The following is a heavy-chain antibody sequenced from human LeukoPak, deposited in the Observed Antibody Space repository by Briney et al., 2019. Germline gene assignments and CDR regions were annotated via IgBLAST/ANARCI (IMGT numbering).Heavy chain of an antibody. CDR3: ATRITMIVVVPNTDAFDI. J-gene: IGHJ3*02. CDR2: IYYSGST. D-gene: IGHD3-22*01. CDR1: GGSISSYY. Sequence: SETLSLTCTVSGGSISSYYWSWIRQPPGKGLEWIGYIYYSGSTNYNPSLKSRVTISVDTSKNQFSLKLSSVTAADTAVYYCATRITMIVVVPNTDAFDIWGQGTMVTVSS. V-gene: IGHV4-59*08.